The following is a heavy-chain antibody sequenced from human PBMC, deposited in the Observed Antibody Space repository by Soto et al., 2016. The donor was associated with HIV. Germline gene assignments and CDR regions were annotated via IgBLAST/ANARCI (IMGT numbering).Heavy chain of an antibody. V-gene: IGHV3-74*01. CDR2: INFDGSII. D-gene: IGHD3-22*01. CDR3: ATRYFYDSGGAFDL. CDR1: GFAFGSYW. J-gene: IGHJ3*01. Sequence: EVQLVESGGALVQPGGSLRLSCAASGFAFGSYWMHWVRQVPKKGLIWVSRINFDGSIIDYADSAKGRFTISRDNTKNTLYLQMKNLRADDTSMYYCATRYFYDSGGAFDLWGQGTMVTVS.